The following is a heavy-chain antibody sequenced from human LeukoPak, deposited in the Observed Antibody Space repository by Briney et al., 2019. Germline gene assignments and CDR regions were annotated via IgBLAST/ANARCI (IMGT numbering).Heavy chain of an antibody. V-gene: IGHV3-30*02. D-gene: IGHD6-19*01. CDR2: IRYDGSNK. CDR1: GFTFSSYE. CDR3: AKDWAYSGWAYYFDY. J-gene: IGHJ4*02. Sequence: GRSLRLSCVASGFTFSSYEMNWVRQAPGKGLEWVAFIRYDGSNKYYADSVKGRFTISRDNSKNTLYLQMNSLRAEDTAVYYCAKDWAYSGWAYYFDYWGQGTLVTVSS.